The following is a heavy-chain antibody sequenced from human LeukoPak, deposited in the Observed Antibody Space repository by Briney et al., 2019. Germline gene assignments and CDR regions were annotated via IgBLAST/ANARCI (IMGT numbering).Heavy chain of an antibody. CDR1: AISFSSYA. Sequence: GGSLRLSCTASAISFSSYAMTWLRQAPGKGLEWVSGIHGSGGVTYYADSVKGRFTISRDNPKKTLYLQMNSLRVEDTAVYYCARDSDYYGSGSYHWGQGTLVTVSS. J-gene: IGHJ4*02. D-gene: IGHD3-10*01. CDR3: ARDSDYYGSGSYH. CDR2: IHGSGGVT. V-gene: IGHV3-23*01.